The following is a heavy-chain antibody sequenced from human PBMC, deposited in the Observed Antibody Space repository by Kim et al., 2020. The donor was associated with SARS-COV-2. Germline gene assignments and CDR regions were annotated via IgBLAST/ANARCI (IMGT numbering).Heavy chain of an antibody. D-gene: IGHD4-17*01. Sequence: SVKVSCKASGGTFSSYAISWVRQAPGQGLEWMGRIIPILGIANYAQKFQGRVTITADKSTSTAYMELSSLRSEDTAVYYCARGLTTVTTSGLNWYFDLWGRGTLVTVSS. J-gene: IGHJ2*01. V-gene: IGHV1-69*04. CDR2: IIPILGIA. CDR1: GGTFSSYA. CDR3: ARGLTTVTTSGLNWYFDL.